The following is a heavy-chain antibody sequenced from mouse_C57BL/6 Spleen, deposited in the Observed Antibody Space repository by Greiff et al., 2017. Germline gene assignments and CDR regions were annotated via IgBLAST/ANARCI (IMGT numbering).Heavy chain of an antibody. CDR2: ISSGGCYT. CDR1: GFTFSSYG. V-gene: IGHV5-6*01. Sequence: EVKLMESGGDLVKPGGSLKLSCAASGFTFSSYGMSWVRQTPDKRLEWVATISSGGCYTYYPDSVKGRFTISRDNAKNTLYLQMSSLKSEDTAMYYCARHGDGGAIDYWGQGTSVTVSS. CDR3: ARHGDGGAIDY. D-gene: IGHD3-3*01. J-gene: IGHJ4*01.